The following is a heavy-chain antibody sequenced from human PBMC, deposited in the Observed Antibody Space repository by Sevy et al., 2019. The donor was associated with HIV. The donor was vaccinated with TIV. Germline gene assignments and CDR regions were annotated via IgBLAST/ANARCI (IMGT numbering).Heavy chain of an antibody. J-gene: IGHJ1*01. CDR2: ISGSGGST. Sequence: GGSLRLSCAASGFTFSSYAMSWVRQAPGKGLEWVSAISGSGGSTYYADSVKGRFTISRDNSKNTLYLQMNSQRAEATAVYYCAKSAYCGGDCYSHKPEYFQHWGQGTLVTVSS. D-gene: IGHD2-21*02. CDR3: AKSAYCGGDCYSHKPEYFQH. V-gene: IGHV3-23*01. CDR1: GFTFSSYA.